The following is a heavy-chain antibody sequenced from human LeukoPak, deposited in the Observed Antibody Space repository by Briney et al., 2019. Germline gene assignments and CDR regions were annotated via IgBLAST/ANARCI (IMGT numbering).Heavy chain of an antibody. Sequence: GGSLRLSCAASRITVSSKYMSWVRQVPGKGLQWVSIIFGDGRTLYADSVKGRFTISRDSFKNTIYLQMNSLGVEDTALYYCLQYAHWGQGTLVTVSS. J-gene: IGHJ4*02. D-gene: IGHD2-2*01. CDR1: RITVSSKY. CDR2: IFGDGRT. V-gene: IGHV3-66*01. CDR3: LQYAH.